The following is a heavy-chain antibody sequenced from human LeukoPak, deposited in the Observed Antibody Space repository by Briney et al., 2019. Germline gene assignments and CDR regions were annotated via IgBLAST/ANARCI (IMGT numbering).Heavy chain of an antibody. CDR2: INPSGSST. Sequence: ASVTVSFTASGYTFTIYYMHWVRQAPGQGLEWMGIINPSGSSTSYSQKFQGRVTMTRDTSTSTVYMELSSLRSEDTAVYYCARGGRRWCLDYWGQGTLVTVSS. CDR3: ARGGRRWCLDY. V-gene: IGHV1-46*01. CDR1: GYTFTIYY. D-gene: IGHD2-21*02. J-gene: IGHJ4*02.